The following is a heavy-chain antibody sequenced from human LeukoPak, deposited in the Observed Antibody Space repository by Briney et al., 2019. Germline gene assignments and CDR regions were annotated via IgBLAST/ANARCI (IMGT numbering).Heavy chain of an antibody. J-gene: IGHJ4*02. CDR3: AIHTVTTIS. D-gene: IGHD4-11*01. Sequence: SETLSLTCTVSGYSISSGYYWGWIRQPPGKGLEWIGSIYHSGSTYYNPSLKSRVTISVDTSKNQFSLKLSSVTAADTAVYYCAIHTVTTISWGQGTLVTVSS. V-gene: IGHV4-38-2*02. CDR1: GYSISSGYY. CDR2: IYHSGST.